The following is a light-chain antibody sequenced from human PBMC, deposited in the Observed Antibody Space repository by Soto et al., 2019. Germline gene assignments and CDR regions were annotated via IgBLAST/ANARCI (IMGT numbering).Light chain of an antibody. Sequence: EIVMTQSPATLSVSPGERATLSCRASQSVSNNLAWYQPKPGQAPSLLIYGPPTRATGIPARLSGSGSGTEFTLTITSLQSEDFALYYCQQYNNWPPLTFGGGTKVEIK. V-gene: IGKV3-15*01. CDR1: QSVSNN. CDR2: GPP. CDR3: QQYNNWPPLT. J-gene: IGKJ4*01.